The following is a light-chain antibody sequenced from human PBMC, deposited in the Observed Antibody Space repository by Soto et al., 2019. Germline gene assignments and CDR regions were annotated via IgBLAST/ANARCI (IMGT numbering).Light chain of an antibody. Sequence: DMQITQSPSSLSASVGDRVTITCRPSQSIDNFLNWYQQKPGKAPNLLIYAASSLQSGVSSRFSGSGSGTDFTLTISSLQPEDSATYYCQQSYSLPYTFGQGTKVDIK. CDR1: QSIDNF. CDR3: QQSYSLPYT. CDR2: AAS. J-gene: IGKJ2*01. V-gene: IGKV1-39*01.